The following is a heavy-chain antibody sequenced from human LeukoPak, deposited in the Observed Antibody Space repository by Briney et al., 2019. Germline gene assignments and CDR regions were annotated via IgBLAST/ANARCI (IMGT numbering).Heavy chain of an antibody. CDR2: IYYSGST. J-gene: IGHJ4*02. CDR1: GGSISSGGYY. D-gene: IGHD2/OR15-2a*01. CDR3: ARDYLPYYFDY. V-gene: IGHV4-31*03. Sequence: SQALSLTCTVSGGSISSGGYYWSWIRQHPGKGLEWIGYIYYSGSTYYNPSLKSRVTISVDTSKNQFSLKLSSVTAADTAVYYCARDYLPYYFDYWGQGTLVTVSS.